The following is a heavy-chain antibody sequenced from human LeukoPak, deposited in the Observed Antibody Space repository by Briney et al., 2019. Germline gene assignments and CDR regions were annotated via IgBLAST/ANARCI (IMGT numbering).Heavy chain of an antibody. V-gene: IGHV3-9*01. Sequence: GGSLRLSCAASGFTLDDYAMPWVRQAPGKGLGWVSVISWIRGTIGYADSVKGRFTISRDNAKNSLYLQMNSLRAEDTALYYCAKDMSGPYCSGGSCYSATRGRSLDYWGQGTLVTVSS. CDR2: ISWIRGTI. D-gene: IGHD2-15*01. J-gene: IGHJ4*02. CDR3: AKDMSGPYCSGGSCYSATRGRSLDY. CDR1: GFTLDDYA.